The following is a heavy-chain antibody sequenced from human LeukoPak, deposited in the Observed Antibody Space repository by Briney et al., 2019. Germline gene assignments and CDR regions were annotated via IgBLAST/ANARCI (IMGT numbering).Heavy chain of an antibody. D-gene: IGHD2-2*01. CDR3: ARLRLLWSNYFDY. Sequence: GGSLRLSCAASGFTFSSYSMNWVRQAPGKGLEWVSSISSSSSYIYYADSVKGRFTISRDNAKNSLYLQMNSLRAEDTAVYYCARLRLLWSNYFDYWGQGTLVTVSS. V-gene: IGHV3-21*01. CDR2: ISSSSSYI. CDR1: GFTFSSYS. J-gene: IGHJ4*02.